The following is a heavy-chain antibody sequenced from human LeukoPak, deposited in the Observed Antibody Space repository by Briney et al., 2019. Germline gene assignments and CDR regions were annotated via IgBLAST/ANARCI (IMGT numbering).Heavy chain of an antibody. V-gene: IGHV3-20*01. J-gene: IGHJ4*02. CDR1: GFTFDDYG. D-gene: IGHD1-26*01. CDR2: INWNGGST. Sequence: GGSLRLSCAASGFTFDDYGMSWVRQAPGKGLEWVSGINWNGGSTGYADSVKGRFTISRDNAKNSLYLQMNSLRAEDTVLYHCARVWGSNVGEDYWGQGTLVTVSS. CDR3: ARVWGSNVGEDY.